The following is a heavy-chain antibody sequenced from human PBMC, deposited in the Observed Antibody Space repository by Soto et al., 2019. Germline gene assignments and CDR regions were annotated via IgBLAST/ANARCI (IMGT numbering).Heavy chain of an antibody. D-gene: IGHD6-19*01. CDR1: GGTFSSYA. V-gene: IGHV1-69*06. J-gene: IGHJ6*02. CDR3: ARETCFSIAVPGPVDYYCGMDV. Sequence: SVKVSCKASGGTFSSYAISWVRQAPGQGLEWMGGIIPIFGTANYAQKFQGRVTITADKSTSTAYMELSSLRSEDTAVYYCARETCFSIAVPGPVDYYCGMDVWGQGTTVTVSS. CDR2: IIPIFGTA.